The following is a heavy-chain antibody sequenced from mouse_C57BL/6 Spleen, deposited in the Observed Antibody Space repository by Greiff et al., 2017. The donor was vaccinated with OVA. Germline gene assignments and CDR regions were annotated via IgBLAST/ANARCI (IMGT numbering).Heavy chain of an antibody. Sequence: QVQLQQPGAELVMPGASVKLSCKASGYTFTSYWMHWVKQRPGQGLEWIGEIDPSDSYTNYNQKFKGKSTLAVDKSSSTAYRQLSSLTSEDSAVYYCARRVLLRYWYFDVWGTGTTVTVSA. J-gene: IGHJ1*03. CDR3: ARRVLLRYWYFDV. V-gene: IGHV1-69*01. CDR1: GYTFTSYW. D-gene: IGHD1-1*01. CDR2: IDPSDSYT.